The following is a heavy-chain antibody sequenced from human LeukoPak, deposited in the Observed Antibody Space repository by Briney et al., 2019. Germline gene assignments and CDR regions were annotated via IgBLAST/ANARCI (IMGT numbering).Heavy chain of an antibody. CDR2: IWHDGSNK. D-gene: IGHD4-17*01. CDR3: ARPDYGASGDY. V-gene: IGHV3-33*01. J-gene: IGHJ4*02. Sequence: SGGSLRLSCAASGFTFSRFNLHWVRQAPGKGLEWVAVIWHDGSNKYYTDSVKGRFTISRDDPKNTLYLQMNSLKAEDTAVYYCARPDYGASGDYWGQGTLVTVSS. CDR1: GFTFSRFN.